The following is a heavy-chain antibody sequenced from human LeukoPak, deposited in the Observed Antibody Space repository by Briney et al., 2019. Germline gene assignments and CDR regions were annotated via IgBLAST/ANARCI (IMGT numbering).Heavy chain of an antibody. CDR2: IKQDGSEK. Sequence: GGSLRLSCAASGFTFSSDWMSWVRQAPGKGLEWVANIKQDGSEKYYVDSVKGRFTISRDNAKNSLYLQMNSLRAEDTAVYYCARGQMAGADYWGQGTLVTVSS. CDR3: ARGQMAGADY. D-gene: IGHD5-24*01. J-gene: IGHJ4*02. V-gene: IGHV3-7*01. CDR1: GFTFSSDW.